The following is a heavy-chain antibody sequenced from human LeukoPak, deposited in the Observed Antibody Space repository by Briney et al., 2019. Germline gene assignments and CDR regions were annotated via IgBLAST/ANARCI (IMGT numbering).Heavy chain of an antibody. J-gene: IGHJ4*02. CDR1: GGTITGYH. V-gene: IGHV4-59*01. CDR3: ARVGSGSHFDY. D-gene: IGHD5-12*01. CDR2: ADSRGST. Sequence: SETLPLTCAVSGGTITGYHWSWIRQPPGKGLDWIGYADSRGSTLYNPSLKSRVAISVDTSQRQLSLRLTSVTAADTAVYYCARVGSGSHFDYWGQGTLVAVSS.